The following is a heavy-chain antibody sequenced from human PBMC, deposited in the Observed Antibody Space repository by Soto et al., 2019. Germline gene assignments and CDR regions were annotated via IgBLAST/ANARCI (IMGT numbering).Heavy chain of an antibody. Sequence: QVQLQESGPGLVKPSQTLSLTCTVSGGSISSGGYYWSWIRQHPGKGLEWIGYIYNSGSTYYNPXXXXXXXXXXXXXXXXXXXXXXXXXXXXXXXXXXXXXXAPWGQGTLVTVSS. CDR3: XXXXAP. V-gene: IGHV4-31*01. CDR1: GGSISSGGYY. CDR2: IYNSGST. J-gene: IGHJ5*02.